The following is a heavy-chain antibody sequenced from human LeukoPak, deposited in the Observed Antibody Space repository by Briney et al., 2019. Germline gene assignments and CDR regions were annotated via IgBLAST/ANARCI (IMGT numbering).Heavy chain of an antibody. CDR2: INPNSGGT. D-gene: IGHD2/OR15-2a*01. CDR3: ARDVRFLNNYFDP. Sequence: ASVKVSCKASGYTFTGYYIHWVRQAPGQGLEWMGWINPNSGGTNYAQKFQGRVTMTTDTSISTAYMGLSRVRSDDTAVYYCARDVRFLNNYFDPWGQGTLVTVSS. J-gene: IGHJ5*02. V-gene: IGHV1-2*02. CDR1: GYTFTGYY.